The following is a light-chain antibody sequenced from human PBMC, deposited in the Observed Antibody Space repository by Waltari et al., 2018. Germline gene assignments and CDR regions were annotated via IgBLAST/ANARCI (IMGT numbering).Light chain of an antibody. J-gene: IGKJ3*01. CDR2: KVS. V-gene: IGKV2-30*02. Sequence: VMPTSPLSLPVSLGPPVSISCNFSTSLVQSDVKAYLCWFQQRPGQSPRRLFYKVSSRNSGVPDRFSGSGSGTDFTLKISRVEAEDVGIDYCVQGTHWPGVTFGPGTKVAIK. CDR3: VQGTHWPGVT. CDR1: TSLVQSDVKAY.